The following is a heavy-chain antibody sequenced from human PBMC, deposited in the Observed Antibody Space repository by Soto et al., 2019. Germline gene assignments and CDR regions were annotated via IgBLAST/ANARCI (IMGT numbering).Heavy chain of an antibody. Sequence: QVQLVESGGGVVQPGRSLRLSCVASGFTFSSYGMHWVRQAPGKGLEGVAIISYDGSNTYYADSVKGRFTIPRDNSKNAQNLQMNSLRAEEASVYYCAKEGGLSGSYYISSSYYFDYWGQGTLVTVSS. V-gene: IGHV3-30*18. J-gene: IGHJ4*02. CDR2: ISYDGSNT. CDR3: AKEGGLSGSYYISSSYYFDY. CDR1: GFTFSSYG. D-gene: IGHD1-26*01.